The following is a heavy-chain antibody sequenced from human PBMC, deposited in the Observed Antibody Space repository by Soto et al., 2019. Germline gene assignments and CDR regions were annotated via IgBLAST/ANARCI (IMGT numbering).Heavy chain of an antibody. V-gene: IGHV4-31*03. CDR3: ARWNYDVFTDHYYYYYYMDV. D-gene: IGHD1-7*01. CDR2: IYYSGST. J-gene: IGHJ6*03. Sequence: SETLSLTCTVSGGSISSGGYYWSWIRQHPGKGLEWIGYIYYSGSTYYNPSLKSRVTISVDTSKNQFSLKLSSVTAADTAVYYCARWNYDVFTDHYYYYYYMDVWGKGTTVTVSS. CDR1: GGSISSGGYY.